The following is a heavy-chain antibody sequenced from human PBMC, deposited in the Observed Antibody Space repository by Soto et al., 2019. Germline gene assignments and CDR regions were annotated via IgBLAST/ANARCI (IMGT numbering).Heavy chain of an antibody. CDR1: GFTFSSYS. CDR3: ARGRRSSGYSSPSCFDY. V-gene: IGHV3-21*01. D-gene: IGHD3-22*01. Sequence: GGSLRLSCAASGFTFSSYSMNWVRQAPGKGLEWVSSISSSSSYIYYADSVKGRFTISRDNAKNSLYLQMNSLRAEDTAVYYCARGRRSSGYSSPSCFDYWGQGTLVTVSS. J-gene: IGHJ4*02. CDR2: ISSSSSYI.